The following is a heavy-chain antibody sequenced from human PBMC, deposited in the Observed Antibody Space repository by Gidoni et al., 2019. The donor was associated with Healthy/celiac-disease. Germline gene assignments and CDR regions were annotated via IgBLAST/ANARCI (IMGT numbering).Heavy chain of an antibody. CDR3: TTHHYYDFWSGYPAGYFDY. D-gene: IGHD3-3*01. J-gene: IGHJ4*02. Sequence: EVQLVESGGGLVKPGRSLRLSCTASGFTFGDYAMSWFRQAPGKGLEWVGFIRSKAYGGTTEYAASVKGRFTISRDDSKSIAYLQMNSLKTEDTAVYYCTTHHYYDFWSGYPAGYFDYWGQGTLVTVSS. CDR2: IRSKAYGGTT. V-gene: IGHV3-49*05. CDR1: GFTFGDYA.